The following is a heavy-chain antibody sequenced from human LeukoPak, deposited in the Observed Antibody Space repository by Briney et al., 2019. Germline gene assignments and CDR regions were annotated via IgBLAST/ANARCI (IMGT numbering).Heavy chain of an antibody. Sequence: SETLSLTCTVSGGSISSYYWSWIRQPPGKGLEWIGYIYYSGTTSYNPSLKSRVTISIDTSKNQFSLRLSSVTAAGTAVYFCARHPLIYYGMDVWGQGTTVTVSS. CDR2: IYYSGTT. CDR1: GGSISSYY. J-gene: IGHJ6*02. V-gene: IGHV4-59*08. CDR3: ARHPLIYYGMDV. D-gene: IGHD3/OR15-3a*01.